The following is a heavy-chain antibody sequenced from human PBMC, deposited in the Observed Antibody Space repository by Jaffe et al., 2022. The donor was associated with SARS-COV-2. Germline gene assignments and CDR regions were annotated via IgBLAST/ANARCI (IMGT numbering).Heavy chain of an antibody. V-gene: IGHV3-43*02. CDR1: GFTFDDYA. CDR3: AKALGGYVWGTELYYYYYYGMDV. D-gene: IGHD3-16*01. CDR2: ISGDGGST. J-gene: IGHJ6*02. Sequence: EVQLVESGGGVVQPGGSLRLSCAASGFTFDDYAMHWVRQAPGKGLEWVSLISGDGGSTYYADSVKGRFTISRDNSKNSLYLQMNSLRTEDTALYYCAKALGGYVWGTELYYYYYYGMDVWGQGTTVTVSS.